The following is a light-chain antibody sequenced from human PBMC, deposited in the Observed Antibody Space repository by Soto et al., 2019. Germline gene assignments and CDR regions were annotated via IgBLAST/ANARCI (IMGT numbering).Light chain of an antibody. Sequence: QSALTQPASVSGSPGQSITISCTGTSSDVGGYNYVSWCQQHPGKAPKLIIYEVSNRPSGVSNRFSASKSGNTASLTISGLQAEDEADYYCSSYTITNTYVFGTGTKLTVL. CDR2: EVS. J-gene: IGLJ1*01. CDR3: SSYTITNTYV. CDR1: SSDVGGYNY. V-gene: IGLV2-14*01.